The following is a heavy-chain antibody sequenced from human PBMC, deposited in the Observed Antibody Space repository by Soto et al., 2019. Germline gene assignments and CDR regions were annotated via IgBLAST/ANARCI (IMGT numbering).Heavy chain of an antibody. Sequence: PSQTLSLTCAIPWGSVSSNTATWNWVRQSPSRGLEWLGRTYYRSNWNFDYALSVKSRITISPDTSKNQFSLQLNSLTPEDTAVYYCAGELDIHHGLGYWGPGTSVTSPQ. D-gene: IGHD3-3*02. V-gene: IGHV6-1*01. J-gene: IGHJ4*02. CDR2: TYYRSNWNF. CDR1: WGSVSSNTAT. CDR3: AGELDIHHGLGY.